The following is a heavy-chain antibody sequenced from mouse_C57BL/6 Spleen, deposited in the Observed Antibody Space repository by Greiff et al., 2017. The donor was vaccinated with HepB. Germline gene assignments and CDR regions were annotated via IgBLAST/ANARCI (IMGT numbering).Heavy chain of an antibody. Sequence: EVKLVESGGGLVKPGGSLKLSCAASGFTFSDSGMHWVRQAPEKGLEWVAYISSGSSTIYYAETVKGRFTITRDNAKNTLFLQMTSLRSEDTAMYYCAKDGNDEGYFDYWGQGTTLTVSS. CDR2: ISSGSSTI. CDR3: AKDGNDEGYFDY. CDR1: GFTFSDSG. J-gene: IGHJ2*01. V-gene: IGHV5-17*01. D-gene: IGHD2-2*01.